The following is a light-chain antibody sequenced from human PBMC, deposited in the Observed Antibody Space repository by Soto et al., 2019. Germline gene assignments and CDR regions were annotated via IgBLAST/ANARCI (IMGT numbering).Light chain of an antibody. CDR3: RLYGSSLRT. Sequence: IVLTHSPGTLSLSPWETATLSCRASQIIKTFYFGLYQQKPGQSPRLLIYVVYSRATGTPDRFSGSGSGTDFTLTITRLEPEDSAVYHCRLYGSSLRTSGQRRPLEIK. J-gene: IGKJ5*01. CDR2: VVY. V-gene: IGKV3-20*01. CDR1: QIIKTFY.